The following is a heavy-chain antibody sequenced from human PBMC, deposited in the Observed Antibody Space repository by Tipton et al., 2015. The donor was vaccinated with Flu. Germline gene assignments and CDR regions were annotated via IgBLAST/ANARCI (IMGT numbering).Heavy chain of an antibody. CDR2: IYYSGST. CDR3: AREERVVVIAIHYFDY. Sequence: LRLSCTVSGGSISSSSYYWGWTRQPPGKGLEWIGSIYYSGSTYYNPSLKSRVTISVDTSKNQFSLKLSSVTAADTAVYYCAREERVVVIAIHYFDYWGQGTLVTVSS. J-gene: IGHJ4*02. D-gene: IGHD2-21*01. V-gene: IGHV4-39*07. CDR1: GGSISSSSYY.